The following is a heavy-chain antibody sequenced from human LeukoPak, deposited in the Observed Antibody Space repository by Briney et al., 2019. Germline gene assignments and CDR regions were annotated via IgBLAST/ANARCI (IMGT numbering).Heavy chain of an antibody. J-gene: IGHJ3*02. CDR3: ARDATVWAYDAFDI. V-gene: IGHV1-18*01. Sequence: ASVKVSCKASGYTFTSYGISWVRQAPGQGLEWMGWISAYNGNTNYAQKLQGRVTMTTDTSTSTACMELRSLRSDDTAVYYCARDATVWAYDAFDIWGQGTMVTVSS. CDR1: GYTFTSYG. D-gene: IGHD4-17*01. CDR2: ISAYNGNT.